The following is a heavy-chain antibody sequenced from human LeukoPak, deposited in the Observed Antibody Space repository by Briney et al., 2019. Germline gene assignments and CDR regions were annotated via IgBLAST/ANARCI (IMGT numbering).Heavy chain of an antibody. V-gene: IGHV3-74*01. CDR1: GLTISSYW. CDR2: INSDGNSI. Sequence: GGSLRLSCAASGLTISSYWMHWVRQAPGKGLVWVSRINSDGNSITYADSVKGRFTISRDNAKNTLYLQMNSLRAEDTAVYYCAKGGTTVVDYWGQGTLVTVSS. D-gene: IGHD4-23*01. J-gene: IGHJ4*02. CDR3: AKGGTTVVDY.